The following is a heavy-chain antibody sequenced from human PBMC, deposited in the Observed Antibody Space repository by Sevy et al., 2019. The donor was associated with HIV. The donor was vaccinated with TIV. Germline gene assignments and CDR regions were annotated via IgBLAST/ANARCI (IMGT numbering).Heavy chain of an antibody. D-gene: IGHD3-22*01. CDR1: GGSISSYY. V-gene: IGHV4-59*01. J-gene: IGHJ4*02. CDR3: ARALYYYDSSGYYYDY. CDR2: IYYSGST. Sequence: SETLSLTCTVSGGSISSYYWSWIRQPPGKGLEWIGYIYYSGSTNYNPSLKSRVTISVDTSKNQFSLKLSSVTAADTAVYYCARALYYYDSSGYYYDYWGQGTLVTVSS.